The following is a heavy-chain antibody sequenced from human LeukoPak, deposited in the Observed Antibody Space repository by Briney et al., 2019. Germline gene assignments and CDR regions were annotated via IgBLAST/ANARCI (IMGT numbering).Heavy chain of an antibody. D-gene: IGHD6-13*01. CDR1: GFTFSSYS. V-gene: IGHV3-21*01. Sequence: GGSLRLSCAASGFTFSSYSMNWVRQAPGKGLEWVSSISSSSSYIYYADSVKSRFTISRDNAKNSLYLQMNSLRAEDTAVYYCALEPGIAAAGLLTNFDYWGQGTLVTVSS. J-gene: IGHJ4*02. CDR2: ISSSSSYI. CDR3: ALEPGIAAAGLLTNFDY.